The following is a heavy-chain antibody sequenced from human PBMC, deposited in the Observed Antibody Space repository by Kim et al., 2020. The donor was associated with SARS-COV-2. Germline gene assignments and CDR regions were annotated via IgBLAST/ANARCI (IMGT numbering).Heavy chain of an antibody. V-gene: IGHV3-15*01. Sequence: GGSLRLSCAASGFTFSNAWMSWVRQAPGKGLEWVGRIKSKTDGGTTDYAAPVKGRFTISRDDSKNTLYLQMNSLKTEDTAVYYCTTGGWLQWLPYSSDYWGQGTLVTVSS. CDR2: IKSKTDGGTT. J-gene: IGHJ4*02. CDR3: TTGGWLQWLPYSSDY. CDR1: GFTFSNAW. D-gene: IGHD6-19*01.